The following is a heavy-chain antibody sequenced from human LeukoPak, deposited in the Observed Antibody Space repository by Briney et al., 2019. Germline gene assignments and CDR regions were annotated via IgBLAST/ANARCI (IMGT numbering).Heavy chain of an antibody. CDR2: INHSGST. J-gene: IGHJ4*02. Sequence: SETLSLTCAVHGGSFSGYYWSWIRQPPGKGLEWIGEINHSGSTNYNPSLKSRVTISVDTSKNQFSLKLSSVTAADTAVYYCAGLEGSGNYYPRYFDYWGQGTLVTVSS. D-gene: IGHD3-10*01. V-gene: IGHV4-34*01. CDR1: GGSFSGYY. CDR3: AGLEGSGNYYPRYFDY.